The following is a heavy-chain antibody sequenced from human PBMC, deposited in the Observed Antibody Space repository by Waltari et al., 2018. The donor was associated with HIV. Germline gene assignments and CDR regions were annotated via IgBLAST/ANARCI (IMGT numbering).Heavy chain of an antibody. D-gene: IGHD6-19*01. CDR3: ARTRIPSSGWYVDY. CDR1: GGTLSRGTYS. V-gene: IGHV4-61*02. Sequence: QVQLQESRPGMVKPSQTLSLTSTVYGGTLSRGTYSWSWIRQPAGKGLEWIGRIYTSGSTNYNPSLKSRLTISVDTSKNQFSRKLSSVTAADTAVYYCARTRIPSSGWYVDYWGQGTLVTVSS. CDR2: IYTSGST. J-gene: IGHJ4*02.